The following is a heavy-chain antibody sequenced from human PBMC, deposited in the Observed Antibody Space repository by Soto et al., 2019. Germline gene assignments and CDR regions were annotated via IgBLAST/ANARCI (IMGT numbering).Heavy chain of an antibody. CDR2: IYYTGST. D-gene: IGHD3-10*01. Sequence: SETLSLTCTVSGDSVSSAIYYWSWIRQPPGKGLEWIGYIYYTGSTNYNPSLKSRVTISVDMSKNQFSLKLSSMTAADTAVYYCARVLGGDGSGSCDYWGQGTLVTVSS. CDR3: ARVLGGDGSGSCDY. CDR1: GDSVSSAIYY. V-gene: IGHV4-61*01. J-gene: IGHJ4*02.